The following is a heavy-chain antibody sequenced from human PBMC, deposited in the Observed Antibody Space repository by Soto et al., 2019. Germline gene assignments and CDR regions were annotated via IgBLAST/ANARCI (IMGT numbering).Heavy chain of an antibody. CDR3: TRVYGGSYYVDGYYFDY. V-gene: IGHV3-49*03. J-gene: IGHJ4*02. D-gene: IGHD1-26*01. Sequence: GGSLRLSCTASGFTFGDYAMSWFRQAPGKGLEWVGFIRSKAYGGTTEYVASVKGRFTISRDDSKSIAYLQMNSLKTEDTAVYYCTRVYGGSYYVDGYYFDYWGQGTLVTVSS. CDR1: GFTFGDYA. CDR2: IRSKAYGGTT.